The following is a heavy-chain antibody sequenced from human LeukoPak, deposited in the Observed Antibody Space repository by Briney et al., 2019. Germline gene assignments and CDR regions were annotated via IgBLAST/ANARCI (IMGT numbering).Heavy chain of an antibody. J-gene: IGHJ4*02. V-gene: IGHV1-2*02. CDR1: VYTFTGYY. CDR2: INSNSGGT. CDR3: ASFTYGSGSYSDY. D-gene: IGHD3-10*01. Sequence: ASVKVSCKASVYTFTGYYMHWVRQAPGQGLEWKGWINSNSGGTNYAQKFQGRVTMTRVTYISTAYMELSRLRSDDTVVYYCASFTYGSGSYSDYWGQGTLVTVSS.